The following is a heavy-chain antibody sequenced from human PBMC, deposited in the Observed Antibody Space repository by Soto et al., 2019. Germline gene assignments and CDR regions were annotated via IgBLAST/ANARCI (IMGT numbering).Heavy chain of an antibody. V-gene: IGHV4-39*01. CDR1: GFSVIRGGYY. Sequence: WEPLYLTCTVSGFSVIRGGYYWAWMRQPPGKGLEWIGSVYYSGGTHQNPSQSRFIISIATAKNQISLRLKSVTAADTAVYYCARHFRSYSGGYHGCGLRGQET. CDR3: ARHFRSYSGGYHGCGL. D-gene: IGHD3-22*01. CDR2: VYYSGGT. J-gene: IGHJ4*02.